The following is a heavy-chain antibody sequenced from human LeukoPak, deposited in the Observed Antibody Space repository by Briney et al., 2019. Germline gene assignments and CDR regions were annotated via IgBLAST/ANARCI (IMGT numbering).Heavy chain of an antibody. CDR2: IYYSGST. CDR3: ARVNYYDSSGHLDY. J-gene: IGHJ4*02. Sequence: SETLSLTCTVSGGSISSYYWSWIRQPSGKGLEWIGYIYYSGSTNYNPSLKSRVTISVDTSKNQFSLKLSSVTAADTAVYYCARVNYYDSSGHLDYWGQGTLVTVSS. V-gene: IGHV4-59*01. CDR1: GGSISSYY. D-gene: IGHD3-22*01.